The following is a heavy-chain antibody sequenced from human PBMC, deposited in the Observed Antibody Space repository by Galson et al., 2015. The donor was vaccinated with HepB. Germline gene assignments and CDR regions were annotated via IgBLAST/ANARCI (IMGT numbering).Heavy chain of an antibody. V-gene: IGHV1-46*01. CDR1: GYKFTSYY. J-gene: IGHJ4*02. CDR2: INPSGGST. Sequence: SVKVSCKASGYKFTSYYMHWVRQAPGQGLEWMGIINPSGGSTDYAQKFRGRPTMTRDTSTSTVIMELSSLRSEDTAVYHCARGVLLWDGPDYWGQGTLVTVSS. D-gene: IGHD3-10*01. CDR3: ARGVLLWDGPDY.